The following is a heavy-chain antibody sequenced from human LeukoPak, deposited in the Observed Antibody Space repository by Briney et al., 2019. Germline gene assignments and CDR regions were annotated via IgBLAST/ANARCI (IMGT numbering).Heavy chain of an antibody. CDR2: IYDSGSA. D-gene: IGHD3-22*01. J-gene: IGHJ4*02. V-gene: IGHV4-59*08. CDR1: GGSISSNF. CDR3: TRHRDYYDT. Sequence: SETLSLTCTVSGGSISSNFYTWIRQPPGXGLEWIGNIYDSGSAKYNPSLKSRVTISGDTSKNQVSLKLTSVTAADTAVYFCTRHRDYYDTWGPGTLVTVSS.